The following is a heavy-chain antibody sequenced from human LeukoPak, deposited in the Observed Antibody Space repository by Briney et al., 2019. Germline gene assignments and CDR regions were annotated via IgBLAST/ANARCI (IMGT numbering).Heavy chain of an antibody. D-gene: IGHD6-13*01. CDR3: ARLRGGIAAAGRDY. J-gene: IGHJ4*02. CDR2: ISSSSSYI. V-gene: IGHV3-21*01. CDR1: GFTVSSNY. Sequence: GGSLRLSCVASGFTVSSNYMNWVRQAPGKGLEWVSSISSSSSYIYHADSVKGRFTISRDNAKNSLYLQMNSLRAEDTAIYYCARLRGGIAAAGRDYWGQGTLVTVSS.